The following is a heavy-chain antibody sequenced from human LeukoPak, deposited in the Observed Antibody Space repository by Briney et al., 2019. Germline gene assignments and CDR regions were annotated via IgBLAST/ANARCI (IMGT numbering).Heavy chain of an antibody. D-gene: IGHD3-9*01. CDR1: GFTFSSYW. J-gene: IGHJ6*02. CDR3: ARDLRYFDWLQYYYYYGMDV. Sequence: GGSLRLSCAASGFTFSSYWMSWVRQAPGKGPEWVANIKQDGSEKYYVDSVKGRFTISRDNAKNSLYLQMNSLRAEDTAVYYCARDLRYFDWLQYYYYYGMDVWGQGTTVTVSS. CDR2: IKQDGSEK. V-gene: IGHV3-7*01.